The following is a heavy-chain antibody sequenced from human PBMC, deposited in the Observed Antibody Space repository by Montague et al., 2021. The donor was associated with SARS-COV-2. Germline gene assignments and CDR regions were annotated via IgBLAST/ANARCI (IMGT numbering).Heavy chain of an antibody. J-gene: IGHJ4*02. V-gene: IGHV3-21*01. Sequence: SRRLSCAASGFPFSTYSMNWVRQAPGKGLEWVSTISSDTLHTFYAESVEGRFTISRDNAKNELYLQMNSLRAEDMAVYYCARGGEIDVWAPFGHWGQGTLVTVSS. CDR1: GFPFSTYS. CDR2: ISSDTLHT. CDR3: ARGGEIDVWAPFGH. D-gene: IGHD3-16*01.